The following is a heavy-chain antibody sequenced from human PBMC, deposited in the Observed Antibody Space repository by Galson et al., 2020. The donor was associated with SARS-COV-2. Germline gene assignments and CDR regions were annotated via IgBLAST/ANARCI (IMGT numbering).Heavy chain of an antibody. J-gene: IGHJ4*02. CDR2: IYSGRNT. Sequence: INAEGSLKISCAASGFTVRNNYMTWVRQPPGKGLEWVSTIYSGRNTKYADSVKGRFTISRDTSMNTLFLQMNSLRADDTAVYYCAGDYGVEVNLHYWGQGTLVTVS. CDR1: GFTVRNNY. V-gene: IGHV3-53*01. D-gene: IGHD3-3*01. CDR3: AGDYGVEVNLHY.